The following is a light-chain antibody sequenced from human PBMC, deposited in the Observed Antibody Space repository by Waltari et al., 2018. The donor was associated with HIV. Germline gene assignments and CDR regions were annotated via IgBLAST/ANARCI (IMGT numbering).Light chain of an antibody. V-gene: IGLV3-21*02. CDR1: NVESKS. CDR2: ADS. J-gene: IGLJ1*01. CDR3: HVWENSIDEYV. Sequence: SYVLTQPASVSVAPGQTANVTCGGDNVESKSVHWYHQKAGKAPILVLYADSDRPSGSTERFSGSNVGNTATLTISRVEAGDEGDYYCHVWENSIDEYVFGTGTKVTV.